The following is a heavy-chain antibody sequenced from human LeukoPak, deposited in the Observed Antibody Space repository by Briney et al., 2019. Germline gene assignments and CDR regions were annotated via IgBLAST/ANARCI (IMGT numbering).Heavy chain of an antibody. Sequence: GGSLRLSCAASGFTFSSYAMTWVRQAPGKGLEWVSTISGSGGATYYADSVKGRFTISRDNSENTLYLQMSSLRAEDTAVYYCANPEVTSDYWGQGTLVTVSS. V-gene: IGHV3-23*01. CDR3: ANPEVTSDY. CDR2: ISGSGGAT. D-gene: IGHD2-2*01. J-gene: IGHJ4*02. CDR1: GFTFSSYA.